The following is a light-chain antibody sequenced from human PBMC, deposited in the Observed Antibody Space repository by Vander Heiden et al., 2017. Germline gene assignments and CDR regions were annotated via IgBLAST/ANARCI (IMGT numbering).Light chain of an antibody. CDR2: GAS. J-gene: IGKJ1*01. Sequence: EIVLTQSPVTLSLSPGERATLSCRASQRVSSNYLAWYQQKPGQAPRLLIYGASSRATGIPDRFGGSGSGTDFTLTISRLEPEDFAVYYCQQDGSSPRTFGQGTKVEIK. CDR1: QRVSSNY. CDR3: QQDGSSPRT. V-gene: IGKV3-20*01.